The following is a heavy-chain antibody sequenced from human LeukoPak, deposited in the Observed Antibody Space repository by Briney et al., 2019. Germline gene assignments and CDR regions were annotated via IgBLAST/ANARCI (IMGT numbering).Heavy chain of an antibody. CDR1: GFTVSSNY. CDR3: ARGRTEHGDYVRAVLDV. V-gene: IGHV3-66*02. D-gene: IGHD4-17*01. J-gene: IGHJ6*02. Sequence: GGSLRLSCAASGFTVSSNYMKWVRQAPGKGLEWVSVIYTGGGTFYADSVKGRFTLSRDNSKNMVFLQMNSLRPEDTAVYFWARGRTEHGDYVRAVLDVGGQGTTVTVSS. CDR2: IYTGGGT.